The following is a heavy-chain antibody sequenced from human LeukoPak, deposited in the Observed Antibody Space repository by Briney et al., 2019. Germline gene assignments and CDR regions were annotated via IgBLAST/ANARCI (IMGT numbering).Heavy chain of an antibody. CDR1: GFTFSDYY. V-gene: IGHV3-11*05. J-gene: IGHJ4*02. D-gene: IGHD1-26*01. CDR2: ISSSRSDT. Sequence: GGSLRLSCAASGFTFSDYYMSWIRQAPGKGLEWVSYISSSRSDTKYADSVKGRFTISRDNAKNSLYLQMNSLRAEDTAVYYCARDRLWEVGATPYFAYWGQGTLVTVSS. CDR3: ARDRLWEVGATPYFAY.